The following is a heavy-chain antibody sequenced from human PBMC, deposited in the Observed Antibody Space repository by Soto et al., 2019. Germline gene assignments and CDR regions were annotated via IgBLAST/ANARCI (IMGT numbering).Heavy chain of an antibody. D-gene: IGHD6-6*01. Sequence: DLEDSGGSLVKPGGSLRLSCAASGFTFSDYFMTWIRQAPGKGLEWVSYIGSRGSPIYYVDSVKGRFTISRDNAKDSLYLHMNSLRAEDTAVYYCARVSSSSLFDYWGQGTLVTVSS. CDR2: IGSRGSPI. V-gene: IGHV3-11*01. CDR3: ARVSSSSLFDY. CDR1: GFTFSDYF. J-gene: IGHJ4*02.